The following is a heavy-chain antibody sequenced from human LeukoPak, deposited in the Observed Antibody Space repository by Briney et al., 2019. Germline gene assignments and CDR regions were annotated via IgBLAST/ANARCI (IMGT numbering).Heavy chain of an antibody. V-gene: IGHV1-2*02. CDR1: GYTFTSYY. Sequence: ASVKVSCKASGYTFTSYYMHWVRQAPGQGLEWMGWINPNSGGTNYAQKFQGRVTMTRDTSISTAYMELSRLRSDDTAVYYCARGTLWFGELFYNYGMDVWGQGTTVTVSS. CDR2: INPNSGGT. CDR3: ARGTLWFGELFYNYGMDV. D-gene: IGHD3-10*01. J-gene: IGHJ6*02.